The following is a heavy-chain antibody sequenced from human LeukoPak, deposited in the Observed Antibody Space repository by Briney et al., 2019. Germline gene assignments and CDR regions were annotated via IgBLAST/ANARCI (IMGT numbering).Heavy chain of an antibody. D-gene: IGHD4-17*01. V-gene: IGHV3-23*01. CDR3: AKDWKEGPTAPNADWYFDL. Sequence: PGGSLRLSCAASGFAFSSYAMTWVRQAPGKGLEWVSAISASGGNTYYANSVKGRFTISRDNSKNTLYLQMNSLRAEDTAVYYCAKDWKEGPTAPNADWYFDLWGRGTLVTVSS. CDR2: ISASGGNT. CDR1: GFAFSSYA. J-gene: IGHJ2*01.